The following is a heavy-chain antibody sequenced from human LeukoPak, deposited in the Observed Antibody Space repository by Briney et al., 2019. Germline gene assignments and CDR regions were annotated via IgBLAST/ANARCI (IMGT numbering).Heavy chain of an antibody. V-gene: IGHV4-38-2*02. J-gene: IGHJ3*02. CDR3: ARGGYSYVNDAFDI. CDR2: IYHSWST. D-gene: IGHD5-18*01. CDR1: GGSISSYY. Sequence: KPSETLSLTCTVSGGSISSYYWGWIRQPPGKGLEWIGTIYHSWSTYYNSSLKSRVTVSIDTSKSQFSLDLNSVTAADTAIYYCARGGYSYVNDAFDIWSQGTLVTVSS.